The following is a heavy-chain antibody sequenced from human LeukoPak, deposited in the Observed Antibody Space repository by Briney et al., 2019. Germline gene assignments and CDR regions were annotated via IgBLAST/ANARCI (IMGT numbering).Heavy chain of an antibody. CDR2: YRNKANGYTT. CDR1: GATFSDQY. CDR3: ARPARGDDAFDV. J-gene: IGHJ3*01. V-gene: IGHV3-72*01. D-gene: IGHD2-21*02. Sequence: GGSLRLSCTVSGATFSDQYIDWVRQAPGKGLEWVGRYRNKANGYTTEYAASAKGRFAFSRDDSKNSVFLQMNSLKSEDTAVYYCARPARGDDAFDVWGQGTMVTVSS.